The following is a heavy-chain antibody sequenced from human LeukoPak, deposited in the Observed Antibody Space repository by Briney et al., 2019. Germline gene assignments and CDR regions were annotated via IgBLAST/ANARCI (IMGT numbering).Heavy chain of an antibody. Sequence: GGSVKVSCRASGGTFSSYAISWVRQAPGQGLEWMGIINPSGGNTSYAQKFQGRVTMTRDMSTSTVYMELSSLRSEDTAVYYCARDQGYDSSGSYYYQFDYWGQGTLVTVSS. V-gene: IGHV1-46*01. J-gene: IGHJ4*02. CDR3: ARDQGYDSSGSYYYQFDY. CDR1: GGTFSSYA. CDR2: INPSGGNT. D-gene: IGHD3-22*01.